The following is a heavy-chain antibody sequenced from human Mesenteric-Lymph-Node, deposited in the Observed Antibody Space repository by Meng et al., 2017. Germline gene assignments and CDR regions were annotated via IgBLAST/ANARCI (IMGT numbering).Heavy chain of an antibody. CDR1: SGSFTNYF. CDR2: INHSGST. J-gene: IGHJ6*02. V-gene: IGHV4-34*01. D-gene: IGHD2-2*01. Sequence: SETLSLTCAVYSGSFTNYFWSWIRQPPGKGLEWIGEINHSGSTNYNPSLKSRVTISVDTSKNQFSLNLSSVTAADTAVYYCAKEDRIVVVPAAMPEHYYYGMDVWGQGTTVTVSS. CDR3: AKEDRIVVVPAAMPEHYYYGMDV.